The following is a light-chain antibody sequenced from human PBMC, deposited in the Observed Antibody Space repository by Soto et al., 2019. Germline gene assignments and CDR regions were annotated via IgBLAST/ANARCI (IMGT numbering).Light chain of an antibody. Sequence: EIVLTQSPGTLSLSPGERAILSCRASQSVSRSYLAWYRQKPGQAPSLLIYGASSRATGIPDRFSGSGSGTDFTLTISRLEPEDFAVYYCQQYGSSPRTFGQGTKVEMK. J-gene: IGKJ1*01. CDR3: QQYGSSPRT. V-gene: IGKV3-20*01. CDR2: GAS. CDR1: QSVSRSY.